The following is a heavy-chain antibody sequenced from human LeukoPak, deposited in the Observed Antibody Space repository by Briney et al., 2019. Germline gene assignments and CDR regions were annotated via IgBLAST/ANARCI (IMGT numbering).Heavy chain of an antibody. V-gene: IGHV1-46*01. Sequence: ASVKVSCKASGYTFTSYYMHWLRQAPGQGLEWMGIINPSGGSTSYAQKFQGRVTMTRDMSTSTVYMELSSLRSEDTAVYYCASCSAAGSFYYYYYMDVWGKGTTVTVSS. CDR2: INPSGGST. CDR1: GYTFTSYY. J-gene: IGHJ6*03. D-gene: IGHD6-19*01. CDR3: ASCSAAGSFYYYYYMDV.